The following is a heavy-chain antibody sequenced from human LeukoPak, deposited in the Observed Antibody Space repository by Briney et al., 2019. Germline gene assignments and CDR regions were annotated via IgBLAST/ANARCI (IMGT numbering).Heavy chain of an antibody. Sequence: PGGSLRLSCAASGFTFSSYAMSWVRQAPGKGLEWVSAISGSGGSTYYADSVKGRFTISRDNSKNTLYLQMNSLRAEDTAVYYCAKGPVTYSSILYYYYMAVWGKGTTVTIS. CDR1: GFTFSSYA. J-gene: IGHJ6*03. CDR2: ISGSGGST. CDR3: AKGPVTYSSILYYYYMAV. V-gene: IGHV3-23*01. D-gene: IGHD6-13*01.